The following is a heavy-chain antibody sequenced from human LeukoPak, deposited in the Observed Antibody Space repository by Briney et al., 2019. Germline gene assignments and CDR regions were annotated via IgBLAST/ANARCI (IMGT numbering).Heavy chain of an antibody. Sequence: PSETLSLTCTVSGYSISSSYYWSWIRQPPGKGLEWIGYIYYSGSTNYNPSLKSRVTVSVDTSKNQFSLKLSSVTAADTAVYYCARDNGYGNPFDYWGQGTLVTVSS. CDR1: GYSISSSYY. CDR3: ARDNGYGNPFDY. D-gene: IGHD4-11*01. V-gene: IGHV4-61*01. CDR2: IYYSGST. J-gene: IGHJ4*02.